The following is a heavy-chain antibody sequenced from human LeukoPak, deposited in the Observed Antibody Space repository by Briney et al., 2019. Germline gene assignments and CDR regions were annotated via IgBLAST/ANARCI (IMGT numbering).Heavy chain of an antibody. CDR2: ISAYNGNT. Sequence: ASVKVSCNTFGYTFTGYYMHWVRQAPGQGLEWMGWISAYNGNTNYAQKLQGRVTMTTDTSTSTAYMELRSLRSDDTAVYYCARGTDDYWGQGTLVTVSS. V-gene: IGHV1-18*04. CDR3: ARGTDDY. CDR1: GYTFTGYY. J-gene: IGHJ4*02.